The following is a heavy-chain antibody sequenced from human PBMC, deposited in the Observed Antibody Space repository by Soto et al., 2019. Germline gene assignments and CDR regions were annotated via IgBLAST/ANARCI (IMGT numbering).Heavy chain of an antibody. V-gene: IGHV4-59*01. J-gene: IGHJ4*02. CDR3: ERGTAILCFDY. D-gene: IGHD5-18*01. CDR1: GGSISSYY. Sequence: PSETLSLTCTVSGGSISSYYWSWIRQPPGKGLEWIGYIYYSGSTNYNPSLKSRVTISVDTSKNQFSLKLSSVTAADTAVYYCERGTAILCFDYWGQGTLVTVSS. CDR2: IYYSGST.